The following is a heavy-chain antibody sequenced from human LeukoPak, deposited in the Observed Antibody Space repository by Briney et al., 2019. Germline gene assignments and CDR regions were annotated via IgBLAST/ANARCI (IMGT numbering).Heavy chain of an antibody. J-gene: IGHJ4*02. Sequence: SGTLSLTCAVSGGSIGSSNWWSWVRQPPGKGLEWIGEIYHSGSTNYNPSLKSRVTISVDKSKNQFSLKLSSVTAADTAVYYCASGFSSSWYPPMVDYWGQGTLVTVSS. D-gene: IGHD6-13*01. CDR3: ASGFSSSWYPPMVDY. CDR2: IYHSGST. CDR1: GGSIGSSNW. V-gene: IGHV4-4*02.